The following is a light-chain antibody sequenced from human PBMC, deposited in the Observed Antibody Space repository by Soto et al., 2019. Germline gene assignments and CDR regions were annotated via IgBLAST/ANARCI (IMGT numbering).Light chain of an antibody. CDR3: QQINGYPLT. CDR1: QTISSW. V-gene: IGKV1-5*03. J-gene: IGKJ4*01. Sequence: IQMTQSPSTLSGSVGDRVTITCRASQTISSWLAWYQQKPGKAPKLLIYKASTLKSGVPSRFSGSGSGTEFTLTISSLQPEDFATFICQQINGYPLTFGGGTKVDIK. CDR2: KAS.